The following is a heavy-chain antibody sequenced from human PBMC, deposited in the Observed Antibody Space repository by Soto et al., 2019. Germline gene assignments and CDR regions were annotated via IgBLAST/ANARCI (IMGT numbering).Heavy chain of an antibody. J-gene: IGHJ4*02. D-gene: IGHD3-16*02. V-gene: IGHV3-23*01. CDR3: AKHPSWNSRYVDC. CDR1: GFSFSSHA. CDR2: SSGSGDST. Sequence: TGGSLRLSCAASGFSFSSHAMSWVRQAPGKGLEWVAVSSGSGDSTYYAGSVKGRFTISRDNSKNTLYLQMNSLRAEDTAVYFCAKHPSWNSRYVDCWGQGTLVTVSS.